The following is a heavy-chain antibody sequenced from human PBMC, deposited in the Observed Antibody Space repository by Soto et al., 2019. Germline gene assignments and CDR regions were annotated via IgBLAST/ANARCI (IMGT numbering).Heavy chain of an antibody. D-gene: IGHD3-22*01. Sequence: ASVKVSCKASGYSFATYGFSWVRQAPGQGLECVGWISAHNGDTHYSQKFQGRVTRTTDTSTNTGYMELRSLTSDDTAVYFCATEPIYYNDGSGYYPLGHWGQGTLVTVSS. CDR3: ATEPIYYNDGSGYYPLGH. V-gene: IGHV1-18*04. CDR1: GYSFATYG. J-gene: IGHJ4*02. CDR2: ISAHNGDT.